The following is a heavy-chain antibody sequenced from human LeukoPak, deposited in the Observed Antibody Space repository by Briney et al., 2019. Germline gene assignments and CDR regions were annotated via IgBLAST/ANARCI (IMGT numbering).Heavy chain of an antibody. Sequence: PSETLSLTCTVSGYSISSGYYWGWIRQPPGKGLEWIGSIYHSGSTYYNPSLKSRVTISVDTSKNQFSLKLSSVTAADTAVYYCARALYYDYVWGSYYFDYWGQGTLVTVSS. CDR3: ARALYYDYVWGSYYFDY. D-gene: IGHD3-16*01. V-gene: IGHV4-38-2*02. CDR2: IYHSGST. CDR1: GYSISSGYY. J-gene: IGHJ4*02.